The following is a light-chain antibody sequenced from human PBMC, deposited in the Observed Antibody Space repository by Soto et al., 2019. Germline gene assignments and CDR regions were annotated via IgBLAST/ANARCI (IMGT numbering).Light chain of an antibody. CDR1: QGISSY. J-gene: IGKJ5*01. Sequence: AIRMTQSPSSLSASTGDRFTITFRASQGISSYLAWYQQKPGKAPTLLIHGASSLQSGVPPRYSGSGYGTDFTLTITSLQPEDFATYYCQQLFDSPITFGQGTRLEVK. V-gene: IGKV1-8*01. CDR2: GAS. CDR3: QQLFDSPIT.